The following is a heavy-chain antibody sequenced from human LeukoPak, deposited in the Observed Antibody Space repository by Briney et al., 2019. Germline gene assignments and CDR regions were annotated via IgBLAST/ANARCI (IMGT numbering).Heavy chain of an antibody. Sequence: VASVKVSCKASGYTFTSYGISWVRQATGQGLEWMGWMNSNSGNTGYAQKFQGRVTITRNTSISTAYMELSSLRSEDTAVYYCARGRFEDSSGYYLPTASDYWGQGTLVTVSS. D-gene: IGHD3-22*01. CDR3: ARGRFEDSSGYYLPTASDY. CDR2: MNSNSGNT. J-gene: IGHJ4*02. CDR1: GYTFTSYG. V-gene: IGHV1-8*03.